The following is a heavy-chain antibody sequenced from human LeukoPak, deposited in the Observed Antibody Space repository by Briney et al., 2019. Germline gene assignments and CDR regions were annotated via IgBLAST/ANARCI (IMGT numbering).Heavy chain of an antibody. V-gene: IGHV3-53*01. CDR2: IYSGGST. CDR3: ARGLRYYGSGINWWYFDY. CDR1: VLTVSSNY. Sequence: GGSLRLSCAASVLTVSSNYMSWVRPAPGKGLEWVSIIYSGGSTYYADSVKGRFTISRDNSKTTLYLQMNTLRAEDTAVYYCARGLRYYGSGINWWYFDYWGQGTLVTVSS. D-gene: IGHD3-10*01. J-gene: IGHJ4*02.